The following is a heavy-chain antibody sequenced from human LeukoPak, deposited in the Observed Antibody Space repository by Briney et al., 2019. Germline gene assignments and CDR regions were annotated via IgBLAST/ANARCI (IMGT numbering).Heavy chain of an antibody. CDR2: INPSGGST. Sequence: ASVKVSCKTSGFTFTGYYMHWVRQAPGQGLEWMGIINPSGGSTSYAQKFQGRVTMTRDTSTSTVYMELSSLRSEDTAVYYCARDSTTAFDYWGQGTLVTVSS. D-gene: IGHD4-17*01. CDR1: GFTFTGYY. V-gene: IGHV1-46*01. CDR3: ARDSTTAFDY. J-gene: IGHJ4*02.